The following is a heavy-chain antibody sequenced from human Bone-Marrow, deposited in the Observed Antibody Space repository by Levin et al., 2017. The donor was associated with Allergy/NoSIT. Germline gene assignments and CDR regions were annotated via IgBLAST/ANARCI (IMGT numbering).Heavy chain of an antibody. D-gene: IGHD3-10*01. CDR3: ARVPPYGSGSSIQYYFDY. J-gene: IGHJ4*02. Sequence: ETLSLTCAASGFTFSSYWMHWVRQAPGKGLVWVSRINSDGSSTSYADSVKGRFTISRDNAKNTLYLQMNSLRAEDTAVYYCARVPPYGSGSSIQYYFDYWGQGTLVTVSS. CDR1: GFTFSSYW. CDR2: INSDGSST. V-gene: IGHV3-74*01.